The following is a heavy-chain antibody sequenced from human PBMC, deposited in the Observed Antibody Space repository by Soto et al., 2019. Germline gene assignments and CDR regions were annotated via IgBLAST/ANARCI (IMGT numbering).Heavy chain of an antibody. V-gene: IGHV1-3*01. CDR2: INAGNGNT. CDR3: ARINFDWLNDYYYYGMDV. D-gene: IGHD3-9*01. CDR1: GYTFTSYA. Sequence: ASVNVSCKASGYTFTSYAMHWVRQAPGQRLEWMGWINAGNGNTKYSQKFQGRVTITRDTSASTAYMELSSLRSEDTAVYYCARINFDWLNDYYYYGMDVWGQGTTVTVSS. J-gene: IGHJ6*02.